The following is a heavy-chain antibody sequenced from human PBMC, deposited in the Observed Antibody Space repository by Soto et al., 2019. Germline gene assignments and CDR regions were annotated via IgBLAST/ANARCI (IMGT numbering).Heavy chain of an antibody. CDR1: GGSISGGNYY. Sequence: QVQLQESGPGLVKPSQTLSLTCTVSGGSISGGNYYWNWIRQHPGKGLEWLGYIFTSGSGSTYYNPSRKSRVIISVDTSNNQFSLRLNSVTAADTAVYYCARDRGFGMDVWGQGTTVPVSS. CDR2: IFTSGSGST. J-gene: IGHJ6*02. V-gene: IGHV4-31*03. CDR3: ARDRGFGMDV.